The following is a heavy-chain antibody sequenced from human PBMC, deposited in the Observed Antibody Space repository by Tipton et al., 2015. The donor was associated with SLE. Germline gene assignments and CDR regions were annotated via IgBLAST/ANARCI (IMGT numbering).Heavy chain of an antibody. CDR1: GGSISSYY. V-gene: IGHV4-59*12. J-gene: IGHJ2*01. D-gene: IGHD2/OR15-2a*01. CDR2: IYYSGTT. Sequence: TLSLTCTVSGGSISSYYWSWIRQPPGKGLEWIGYIYYSGTTNYNPSLKSRVTISVDTSKNQFSLKLSSVTAADTAVYYCARGGKSTTSGDFDLWGRGTLVIVSS. CDR3: ARGGKSTTSGDFDL.